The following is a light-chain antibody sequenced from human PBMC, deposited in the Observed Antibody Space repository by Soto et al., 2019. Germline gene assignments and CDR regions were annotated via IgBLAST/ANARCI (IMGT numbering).Light chain of an antibody. Sequence: QSALTLLESVSGSMRQLVFIYCAGKSSDVCGYNYVSWYQHHPGKVPNLMIYKLGIRPSAVSNRFSGSKSGNTASLTISGLQAEDEAVDYCSTYTSSNTYVVGTGTKVTV. CDR2: KLG. V-gene: IGLV2-14*01. CDR1: SSDVCGYNY. CDR3: STYTSSNTYV. J-gene: IGLJ1*01.